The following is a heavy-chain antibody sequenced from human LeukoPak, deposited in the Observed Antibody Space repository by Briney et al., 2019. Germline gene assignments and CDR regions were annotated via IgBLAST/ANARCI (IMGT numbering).Heavy chain of an antibody. Sequence: GRSLRLSCAASGFTFSSYAMHWVRQAPGKGLEWVAVISYDGSNKYYADSVKGRFTISRDNSKNTLYLQMNSLRAEDTAVYYCARDTGPTNYDFWSGSARYYYYYGMDVWGQGTTVTVSS. CDR3: ARDTGPTNYDFWSGSARYYYYYGMDV. V-gene: IGHV3-30-3*01. D-gene: IGHD3-3*01. CDR1: GFTFSSYA. J-gene: IGHJ6*02. CDR2: ISYDGSNK.